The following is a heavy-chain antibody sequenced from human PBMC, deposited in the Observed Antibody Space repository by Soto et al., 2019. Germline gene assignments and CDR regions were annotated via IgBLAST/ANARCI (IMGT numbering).Heavy chain of an antibody. CDR3: ARAQRFLEWLLPLDY. J-gene: IGHJ4*02. V-gene: IGHV4-30-4*01. CDR1: GGSISSGDYY. D-gene: IGHD3-3*01. CDR2: IYYSGST. Sequence: SETLSLTCTVSGGSISSGDYYWSWIRQPPGKGLEWIGYIYYSGSTYYNPSLKSRVTISVDTSKNQFSLKLSSVTAADTAVYYCARAQRFLEWLLPLDYWGQGTLVTVSS.